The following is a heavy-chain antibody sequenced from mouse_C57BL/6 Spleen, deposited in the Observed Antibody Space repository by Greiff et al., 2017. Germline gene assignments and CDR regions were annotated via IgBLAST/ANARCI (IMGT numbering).Heavy chain of an antibody. J-gene: IGHJ2*01. Sequence: QVQLQQPGAELVRPGSSVKLSCKASGYTFTSYWMHWVKQRPIQGLEWIGNIDPSDSETHYNQKFKDKATLTVDKSSSTAYMQLSSLTSEDSAVYYCAREGILGITTVVATGYFDYWGQGTTLTVSS. D-gene: IGHD1-1*01. CDR3: AREGILGITTVVATGYFDY. CDR2: IDPSDSET. CDR1: GYTFTSYW. V-gene: IGHV1-52*01.